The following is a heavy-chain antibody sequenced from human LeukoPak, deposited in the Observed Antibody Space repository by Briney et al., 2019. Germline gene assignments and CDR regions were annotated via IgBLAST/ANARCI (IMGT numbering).Heavy chain of an antibody. CDR3: GRRFCNSCPLDF. CDR1: GFNVTTNN. V-gene: IGHV3-66*04. Sequence: PGGSLRLSCVGSGFNVTTNNMYWVRQAPGKGPECVSAFHAGGGPDYADSVRDRFTISRDNSKNTLYLQMNSLRAEDTAVYFCGRRFCNSCPLDFWGQGTLVTVSS. CDR2: FHAGGGP. J-gene: IGHJ4*02. D-gene: IGHD2-21*01.